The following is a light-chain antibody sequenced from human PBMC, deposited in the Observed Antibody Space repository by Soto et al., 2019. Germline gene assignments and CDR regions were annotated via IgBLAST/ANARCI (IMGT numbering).Light chain of an antibody. CDR1: SSDVGSHNL. J-gene: IGLJ7*01. V-gene: IGLV2-23*02. CDR3: CSYGGSRAV. Sequence: ALTQPASVSGSPGQSITLSCTGTSSDVGSHNLVSWYQQHPGQAPKLMIYEVSKRPLGVSTRFSASKSGNTASLTISGLQAEDEADYYCCSYGGSRAVFGGGTQLTVL. CDR2: EVS.